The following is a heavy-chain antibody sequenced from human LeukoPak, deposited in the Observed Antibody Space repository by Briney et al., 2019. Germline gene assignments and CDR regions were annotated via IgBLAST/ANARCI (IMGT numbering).Heavy chain of an antibody. CDR3: ATCFFRSYYNYYGMDV. J-gene: IGHJ6*02. D-gene: IGHD3-3*01. CDR1: GFTFSSNY. V-gene: IGHV3-53*01. CDR2: IYSGGST. Sequence: GGSLRLSCAASGFTFSSNYMSWVRQAPGKGLEWVSLIYSGGSTYYADSVKGRFTMSRDNSKNTLYLQMNSLRAEDTAVYFCATCFFRSYYNYYGMDVWGQGTTVTVSS.